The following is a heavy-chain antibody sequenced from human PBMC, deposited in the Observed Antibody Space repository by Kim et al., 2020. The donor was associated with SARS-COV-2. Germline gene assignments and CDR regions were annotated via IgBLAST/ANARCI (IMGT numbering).Heavy chain of an antibody. CDR3: AKDHAPLMGSYGIYYYYGMDV. V-gene: IGHV3-33*06. D-gene: IGHD5-18*01. J-gene: IGHJ6*02. Sequence: GGSLRLSCAASGFTFSSYGMHWVRQAPGKGLEWVAVIWYDGSNKYYADSVKGRFTISRDNSKNTLYLQMNSLRAEDTAVYYCAKDHAPLMGSYGIYYYYGMDVWGQGTTVTVSS. CDR2: IWYDGSNK. CDR1: GFTFSSYG.